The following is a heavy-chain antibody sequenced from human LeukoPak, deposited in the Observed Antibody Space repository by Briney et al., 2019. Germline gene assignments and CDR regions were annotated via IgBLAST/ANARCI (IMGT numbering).Heavy chain of an antibody. CDR1: GYTFTSYG. J-gene: IGHJ4*02. D-gene: IGHD4-23*01. Sequence: GASVKVSRKASGYTFTSYGISWVRQAPGQGLEWMGWISAYNGNTNYAQKLQGRVTMTTDTSTSTAYMELSRLRSDDTAVYYCARDRKRYGTVVTPGAYWGQGTLVTVSS. CDR2: ISAYNGNT. CDR3: ARDRKRYGTVVTPGAY. V-gene: IGHV1-18*01.